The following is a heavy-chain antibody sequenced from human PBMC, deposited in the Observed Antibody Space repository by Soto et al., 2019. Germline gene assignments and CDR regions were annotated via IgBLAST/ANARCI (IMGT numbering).Heavy chain of an antibody. V-gene: IGHV3-33*01. CDR3: ALGDRVSYGMDV. J-gene: IGHJ6*02. Sequence: GGSLRLSCAASGFTFSSYGMHWVRQAPGKGLEWVAVIWYDGSNKYYADSVKGRFTISRDNSKNTLYLQMNSLRAEDTAVYYCALGDRVSYGMDVWGQGTTVTVSS. D-gene: IGHD4-17*01. CDR2: IWYDGSNK. CDR1: GFTFSSYG.